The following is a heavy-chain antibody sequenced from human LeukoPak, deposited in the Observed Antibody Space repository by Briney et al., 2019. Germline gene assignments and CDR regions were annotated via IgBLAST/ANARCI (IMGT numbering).Heavy chain of an antibody. CDR2: ISAYNGNT. CDR3: ARDPGPVVYSWNALDYGMDV. D-gene: IGHD1-1*01. V-gene: IGHV1-18*01. Sequence: ASVKVSCKASGYTFTSYGISWVRQAPGQGLEWMGWISAYNGNTNYAQKLQGRVTMTTDTSTSTAYMELRSLRSDDTAVYYCARDPGPVVYSWNALDYGMDVWGQGTTVTVSS. J-gene: IGHJ6*02. CDR1: GYTFTSYG.